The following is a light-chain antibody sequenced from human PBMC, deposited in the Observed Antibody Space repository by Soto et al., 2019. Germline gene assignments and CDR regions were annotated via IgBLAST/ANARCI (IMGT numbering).Light chain of an antibody. Sequence: EIVMKQSPASLSVSPGERATLSCRASQGVSSALAWYQHKPGQSPRLLIYSASTRATGLPARFSGSGSGTEFTLTISSLQSEDFAVYYCQQYKNWPYSFGQGTELEIK. J-gene: IGKJ2*01. CDR1: QGVSSA. V-gene: IGKV3-15*01. CDR2: SAS. CDR3: QQYKNWPYS.